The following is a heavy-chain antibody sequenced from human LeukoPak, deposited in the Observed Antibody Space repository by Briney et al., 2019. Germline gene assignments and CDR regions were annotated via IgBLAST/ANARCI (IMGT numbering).Heavy chain of an antibody. V-gene: IGHV4-61*02. Sequence: SETLSLTCTVSGGSISSSSYYWNWIRQPAGKGLEWIGRIRTSGDTSYNPSLKSRVTVSVDTSRNQFSLKLSAVTAADTAVYYCARGKVVAGTPGQNSWDYWGQGNLVTVSS. CDR3: ARGKVVAGTPGQNSWDY. CDR2: IRTSGDT. CDR1: GGSISSSSYY. J-gene: IGHJ4*02. D-gene: IGHD6-19*01.